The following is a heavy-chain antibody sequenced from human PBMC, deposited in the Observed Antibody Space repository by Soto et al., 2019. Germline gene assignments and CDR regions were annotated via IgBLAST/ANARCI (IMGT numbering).Heavy chain of an antibody. J-gene: IGHJ4*02. V-gene: IGHV3-30-3*01. CDR3: ADWFPPGY. CDR1: GFTFSSYA. D-gene: IGHD3-9*01. Sequence: GGSLRLSCAASGFTFSSYAMHWVRQAPGKGLEWVAVISYDGSNKYYADSVKGRFTISRDNSKNTLYLQMNSLRAEDTAVYYCADWFPPGYWGQGTLVTVSS. CDR2: ISYDGSNK.